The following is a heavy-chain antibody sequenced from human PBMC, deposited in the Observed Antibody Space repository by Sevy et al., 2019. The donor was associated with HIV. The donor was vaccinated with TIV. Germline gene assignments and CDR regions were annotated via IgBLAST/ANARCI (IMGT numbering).Heavy chain of an antibody. CDR1: GGSISSYY. V-gene: IGHV4-59*01. J-gene: IGHJ4*02. D-gene: IGHD1-1*01. Sequence: SETLSLTCTVSGGSISSYYWSWIRQPPGKGLEWIGYIYYSGSTNYNPSLKSRVTISVDTSKNQFSLKLSSVTAADTAVYYCARVSRTGTYYFDHWGQGTLVTVSS. CDR2: IYYSGST. CDR3: ARVSRTGTYYFDH.